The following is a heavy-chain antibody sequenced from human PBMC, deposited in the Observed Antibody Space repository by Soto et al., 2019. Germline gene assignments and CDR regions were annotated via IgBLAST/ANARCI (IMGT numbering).Heavy chain of an antibody. V-gene: IGHV4-30-4*01. Sequence: SETLSLTCTVSGGSISSGDYYWSWIRQPPGKGLEWIGYIYYSGSTYYNPSLKSRFTISVDTSKNQFSLKLSSVTAADTAVYYCARGGNGSGSYNFWGQGTLVTVSS. CDR3: ARGGNGSGSYNF. CDR2: IYYSGST. D-gene: IGHD3-10*01. CDR1: GGSISSGDYY. J-gene: IGHJ4*02.